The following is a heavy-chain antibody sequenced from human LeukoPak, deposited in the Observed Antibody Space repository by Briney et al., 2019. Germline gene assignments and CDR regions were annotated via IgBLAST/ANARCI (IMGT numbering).Heavy chain of an antibody. Sequence: ASVKVSCKASGYTFTGYYMHWVRQAPGQGLEWMGWINPNSGGTNYAQKFQGRVTMTRDTSISTAYMELSRLRSDDTAVCYCARASRGVPAARFDYWGQGTLVTVSS. CDR2: INPNSGGT. J-gene: IGHJ4*02. CDR1: GYTFTGYY. D-gene: IGHD2-2*01. V-gene: IGHV1-2*02. CDR3: ARASRGVPAARFDY.